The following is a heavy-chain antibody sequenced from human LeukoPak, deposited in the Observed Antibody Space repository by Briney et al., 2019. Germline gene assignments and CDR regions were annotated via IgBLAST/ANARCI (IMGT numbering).Heavy chain of an antibody. CDR3: ARVAGRSDAFDI. D-gene: IGHD1-26*01. Sequence: MFHGRVTMTRGTSINTAYMEMSRLKSDDTAVYYCARVAGRSDAFDIWGQGTMVTVSS. V-gene: IGHV1-2*02. J-gene: IGHJ3*02.